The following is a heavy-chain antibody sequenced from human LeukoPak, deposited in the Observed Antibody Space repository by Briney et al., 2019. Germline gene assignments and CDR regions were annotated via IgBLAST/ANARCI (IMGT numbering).Heavy chain of an antibody. CDR2: ISAYNGNT. CDR1: GYTFTSYG. V-gene: IGHV1-18*01. J-gene: IGHJ6*02. D-gene: IGHD1-26*01. Sequence: ASVKVSCKASGYTFTSYGISWVRQAPGQGLEWMGWISAYNGNTNYAQKFQGRVTITADKSTSTAYMELSSLRSEDTAVYYCASPKLVGATTHYYYGMDVWGQGTTVTVSS. CDR3: ASPKLVGATTHYYYGMDV.